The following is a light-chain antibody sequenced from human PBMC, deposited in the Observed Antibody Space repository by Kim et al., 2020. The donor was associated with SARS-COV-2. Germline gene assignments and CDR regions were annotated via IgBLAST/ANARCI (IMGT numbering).Light chain of an antibody. Sequence: RVAISCSGSYSNIANNYVSWYQHVPGTVPRLLIYDNDKRPSGIPDRFSGSKSGTSATLAITGLQTGDEAVYYCGAWDSGLTSGGLFGGGTKVTVL. CDR3: GAWDSGLTSGGL. J-gene: IGLJ3*02. CDR2: DND. CDR1: YSNIANNY. V-gene: IGLV1-51*01.